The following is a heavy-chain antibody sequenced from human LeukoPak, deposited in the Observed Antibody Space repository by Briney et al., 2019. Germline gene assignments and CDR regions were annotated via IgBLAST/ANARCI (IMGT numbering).Heavy chain of an antibody. J-gene: IGHJ5*02. CDR2: INHSGST. V-gene: IGHV4-34*01. Sequence: SETLSLTCAVYGGSFSGYYWSWIRQPPGKGLEWIGEINHSGSTNYNPSLKSRVTISVDTSKNQFSLKLSSVTAADMAVYYCARVTMIVVVNWFDPWGQGTLVTVSS. CDR1: GGSFSGYY. CDR3: ARVTMIVVVNWFDP. D-gene: IGHD3-22*01.